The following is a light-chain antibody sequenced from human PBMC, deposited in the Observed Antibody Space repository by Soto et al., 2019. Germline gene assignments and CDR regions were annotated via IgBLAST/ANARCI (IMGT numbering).Light chain of an antibody. CDR1: QSIGSW. J-gene: IGKJ1*01. V-gene: IGKV1-5*03. CDR2: KAT. Sequence: DIPMTQSPSTLPASVGDRVTVACRASQSIGSWLAWYQQKPGHAPKLLIYKATTLESGVPSRFSGSASGTEFTLTIASLQPDDFATYYCQQYADYSSFGQGTRVE. CDR3: QQYADYSS.